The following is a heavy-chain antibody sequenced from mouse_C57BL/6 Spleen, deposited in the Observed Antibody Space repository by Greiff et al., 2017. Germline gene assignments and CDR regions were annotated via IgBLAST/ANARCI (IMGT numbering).Heavy chain of an antibody. D-gene: IGHD1-1*01. CDR2: IYPGDGDT. V-gene: IGHV1-82*01. CDR3: ARSGATVVADY. J-gene: IGHJ2*01. Sequence: QVQLQQSGPELVKPGASVKISCKASGYAFSSSWMNWVKQRPGKGLEWIGRIYPGDGDTNYNGKFKGKATLTADKSSSTAYMQLSSLTSEDSAVYFCARSGATVVADYWAQGTTLTVAS. CDR1: GYAFSSSW.